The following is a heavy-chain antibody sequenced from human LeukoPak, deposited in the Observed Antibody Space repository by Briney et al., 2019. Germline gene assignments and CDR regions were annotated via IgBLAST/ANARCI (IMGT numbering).Heavy chain of an antibody. V-gene: IGHV3-21*01. Sequence: PGGSPRLSCAASGFTFSVHWITWVRQAPGKGLEWVSSISSSSSYIYYADSVKGRFTISRDNAKNSLYLQMNSLRAEDTAVYYCARDLLHQLPPSFYYYMDVWGKGTTVTVSS. J-gene: IGHJ6*03. CDR2: ISSSSSYI. D-gene: IGHD2-2*01. CDR1: GFTFSVHW. CDR3: ARDLLHQLPPSFYYYMDV.